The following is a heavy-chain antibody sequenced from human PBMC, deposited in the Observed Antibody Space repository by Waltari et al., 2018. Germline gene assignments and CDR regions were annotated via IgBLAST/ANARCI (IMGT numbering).Heavy chain of an antibody. V-gene: IGHV1-2*02. D-gene: IGHD3-10*01. CDR3: ARDHPPAFYYGSGSYYSN. J-gene: IGHJ4*02. CDR1: GYTFTGYY. CDR2: INPNSGGT. Sequence: QVQLVQSGAEVKKPGASVKVSCKASGYTFTGYYIHWVRTAPGKGLEWMGWINPNSGGTNYAQKFQGRVTMTRDTSISTAYMELSRLRSDDTAVYYCARDHPPAFYYGSGSYYSNWGQGTLVTVSS.